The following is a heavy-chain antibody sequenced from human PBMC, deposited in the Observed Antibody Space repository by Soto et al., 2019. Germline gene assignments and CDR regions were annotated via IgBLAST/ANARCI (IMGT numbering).Heavy chain of an antibody. CDR3: AKAPASRLAASRPFDF. V-gene: IGHV3-23*01. J-gene: IGHJ4*02. D-gene: IGHD6-13*01. Sequence: AESLRLSCAAYGFTFSNYAMSWVRQAPGKGLEWVSAISGSGGSTYYADSMKGRFTIARDNSKNTLSLQMNSLRVDDRALYYCAKAPASRLAASRPFDFWGQGTLVTVSS. CDR1: GFTFSNYA. CDR2: ISGSGGST.